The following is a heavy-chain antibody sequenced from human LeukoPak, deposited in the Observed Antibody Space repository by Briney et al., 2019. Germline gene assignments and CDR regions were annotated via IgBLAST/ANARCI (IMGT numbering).Heavy chain of an antibody. Sequence: GGSLRLSCAASGFTFSDHYMNWIRQAPGKGLEWISYVSPSGSSIEYAGSVKGRFTISRDNAKNSLYLQMNSLRAEDTAVYYCMKDPRGPDHWGQGTLVTVSS. CDR2: VSPSGSSI. J-gene: IGHJ4*02. CDR1: GFTFSDHY. V-gene: IGHV3-11*01. CDR3: MKDPRGPDH. D-gene: IGHD3-10*01.